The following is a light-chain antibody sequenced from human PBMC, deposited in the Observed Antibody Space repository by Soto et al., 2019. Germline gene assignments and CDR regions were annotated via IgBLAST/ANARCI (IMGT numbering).Light chain of an antibody. CDR1: SSDVGAYYY. V-gene: IGLV2-14*01. CDR2: GVT. CDR3: SSYTSGSSHTV. J-gene: IGLJ1*01. Sequence: QSALTQPASVSGSPGQSITISCTGTSSDVGAYYYVSWYQHHPGKAPKLIIYGVTNRPSGVSNRFSGSKSGNTASLTISGLQAEDEADYHCSSYTSGSSHTVFGTGTKLTVL.